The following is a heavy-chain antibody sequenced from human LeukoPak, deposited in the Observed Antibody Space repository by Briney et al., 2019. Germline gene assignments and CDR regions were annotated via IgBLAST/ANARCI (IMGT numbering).Heavy chain of an antibody. V-gene: IGHV1-3*01. CDR1: GYTFTSYA. Sequence: ASVKVSCKASGYTFTSYAMHWVRQAPGQRLEWMGWINAGNGNTKYSQKFQGRVTVTRDTSTSTVHMELSGLRSEDTAVYYCARDQEGFDYWGQGTLVTVSS. CDR2: INAGNGNT. J-gene: IGHJ4*02. CDR3: ARDQEGFDY.